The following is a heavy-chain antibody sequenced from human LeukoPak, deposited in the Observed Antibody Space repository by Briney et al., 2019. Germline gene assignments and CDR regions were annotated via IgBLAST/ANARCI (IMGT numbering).Heavy chain of an antibody. CDR3: ARDRSAWRFYYFDY. CDR1: GYTFTSRA. CDR2: INTGNGNT. D-gene: IGHD3-3*01. J-gene: IGHJ4*02. Sequence: ASVKVSCKTSGYTFTSRALHWVRLAPGPRLDWMGWINTGNGNTKYSQKFQDRVTITRDPSASTADMELSSLRSEDTAVYYCARDRSAWRFYYFDYWGQGTLVTVSS. V-gene: IGHV1-3*04.